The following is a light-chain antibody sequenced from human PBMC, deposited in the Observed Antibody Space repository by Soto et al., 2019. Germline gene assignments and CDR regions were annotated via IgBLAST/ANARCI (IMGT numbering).Light chain of an antibody. CDR3: QHSYTPPWT. V-gene: IGKV1-39*01. J-gene: IGKJ1*01. CDR1: QSITSY. CDR2: DAS. Sequence: DIQMTQSPSSLSASVGDRVTITCRASQSITSYLNWYQQKPGKAPQLLIYDASSLQSGVPSRFSGSGSGTVFTLTISRLQPEDFATYFCQHSYTPPWTFGQGTKLEVK.